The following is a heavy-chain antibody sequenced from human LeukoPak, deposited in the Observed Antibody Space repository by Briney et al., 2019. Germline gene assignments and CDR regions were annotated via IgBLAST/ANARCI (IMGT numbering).Heavy chain of an antibody. Sequence: GGSLRLSCAACGFTVITNDLMWFRQAAGKGLEWVPGLYSDGNTKYADSVQGRFTISRDNSKHTLYLEMDSLSPDDTAVYYCARGVEPLAANTLAYWGQGTLVTVSS. V-gene: IGHV3-53*01. CDR3: ARGVEPLAANTLAY. J-gene: IGHJ4*02. CDR1: GFTVITND. CDR2: LYSDGNT. D-gene: IGHD1-14*01.